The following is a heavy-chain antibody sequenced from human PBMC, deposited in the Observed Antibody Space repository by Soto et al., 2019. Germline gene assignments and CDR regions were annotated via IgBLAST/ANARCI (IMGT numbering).Heavy chain of an antibody. V-gene: IGHV3-23*01. D-gene: IGHD6-13*01. CDR1: GFTLSSYV. Sequence: SGGSLRLSCAASGFTLSSYVMSWVRQAPGRGLEWVSAISFSATTTYYAESVEDRFTISRDDSKNTLYLQLNSLTAADTAVYYCAAPRAAVPHTRYFDPWGQGTPVTVSS. J-gene: IGHJ5*02. CDR3: AAPRAAVPHTRYFDP. CDR2: ISFSATTT.